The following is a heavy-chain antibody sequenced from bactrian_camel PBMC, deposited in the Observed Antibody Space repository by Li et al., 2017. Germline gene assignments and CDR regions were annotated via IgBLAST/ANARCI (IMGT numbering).Heavy chain of an antibody. CDR3: ARALVVDGYY. J-gene: IGHJ4*01. V-gene: IGHV3S1*01. D-gene: IGHD2*01. CDR2: IDSGGGTT. CDR1: GFTFNMFR. Sequence: VQLVESGGGFVQPGGSLTLSCATSGFTFNMFRMYWVRQAPGKGLEWVSSIDSGGGTTGYSDSVKGRFTISRDNGKATVYLQMSNLKSEDTAVYYCARALVVDGYYWGQRTQVTVS.